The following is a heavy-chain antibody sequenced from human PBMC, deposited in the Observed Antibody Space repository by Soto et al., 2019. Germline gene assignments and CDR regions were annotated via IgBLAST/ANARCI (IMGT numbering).Heavy chain of an antibody. CDR2: ISSSSTTI. CDR3: ASEGRVEMRLAPQAQLWFPDWFDS. V-gene: IGHV3-21*01. J-gene: IGHJ5*01. CDR1: GFTFRSYS. D-gene: IGHD5-18*01. Sequence: EVQLVESGGGLVKPGGSLRLSCAASGFTFRSYSMNWVRQAPGKGLEWVSSISSSSTTIYYADSVKGRFTIARDNAKNSMNVKMNSLRGKDTAVYYCASEGRVEMRLAPQAQLWFPDWFDSWGQGPLVNVSS.